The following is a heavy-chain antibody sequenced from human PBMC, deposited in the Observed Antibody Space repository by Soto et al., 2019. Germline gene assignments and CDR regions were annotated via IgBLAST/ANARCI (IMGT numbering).Heavy chain of an antibody. V-gene: IGHV4-31*03. CDR1: GGSISSGGYY. Sequence: QVQLQESGPGLVKPSQTLSLTCTVSGGSISSGGYYWSWIRQHPGKGLEWIGYIYYSGSTYYNPSLKSRVTISVDTSKNQFPLKLSSVTAADTAVYYCAGGEGDYDSSGYYPTSFDYWGQGTLVTVSS. CDR2: IYYSGST. CDR3: AGGEGDYDSSGYYPTSFDY. D-gene: IGHD3-22*01. J-gene: IGHJ4*02.